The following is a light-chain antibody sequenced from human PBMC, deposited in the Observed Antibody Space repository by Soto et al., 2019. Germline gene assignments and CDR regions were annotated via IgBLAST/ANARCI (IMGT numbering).Light chain of an antibody. V-gene: IGLV3-9*01. CDR3: QVWDSRTV. CDR2: RDS. CDR1: NMGSKN. J-gene: IGLJ2*01. Sequence: SYELTQPLSVSVALGQTARITLGGNNMGSKNVHWYQQKPGQAPVLVIYRDSNRPAGIPERFSASNSGNTATLTINRDQVGDEADYYCQVWDSRTVFGGGTKLTVL.